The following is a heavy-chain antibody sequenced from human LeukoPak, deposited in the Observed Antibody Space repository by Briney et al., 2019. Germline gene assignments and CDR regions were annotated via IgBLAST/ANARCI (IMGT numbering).Heavy chain of an antibody. J-gene: IGHJ6*02. CDR2: IYYTGTT. Sequence: SETLSLTCTVSGGSLRSYCWNWIRQPPGKGLEWIGYIYYTGTTKYNPSLRSRATISLDTSKNQFSLKLTSVTAADTALFFCARGYDIDVWGQGTTVTVSS. CDR1: GGSLRSYC. V-gene: IGHV4-59*01. CDR3: ARGYDIDV.